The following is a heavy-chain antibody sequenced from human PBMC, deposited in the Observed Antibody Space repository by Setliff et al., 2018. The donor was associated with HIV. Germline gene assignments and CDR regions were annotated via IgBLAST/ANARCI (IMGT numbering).Heavy chain of an antibody. J-gene: IGHJ6*02. D-gene: IGHD3-10*01. CDR3: SREGNPMVNYYYYGMDV. V-gene: IGHV4-4*02. CDR2: IYHSGST. CDR1: GGSISSRNW. Sequence: PSETLSLTCAVSGGSISSRNWWSWVRQPPGKGLEWIGEIYHSGSTNYNPSLKSRVTISVDTSKNQFSLKLSSVTAADTAVYYCSREGNPMVNYYYYGMDVWGQGTTVTVSS.